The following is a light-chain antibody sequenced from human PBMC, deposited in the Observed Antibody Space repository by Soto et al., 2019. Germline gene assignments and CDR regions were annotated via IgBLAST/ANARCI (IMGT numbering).Light chain of an antibody. CDR1: QSVSSN. V-gene: IGKV3-15*01. J-gene: IGKJ1*01. CDR2: GAS. CDR3: QQYNNWPRGT. Sequence: EIVMTQSPATLSVSPGERATLSCRASQSVSSNLAWYQQKPGQAPRLLIYGASTRATGIPARFNGSGSGTEFTLTISSLQSEDFAVYYCQQYNNWPRGTFGQGTKVEIK.